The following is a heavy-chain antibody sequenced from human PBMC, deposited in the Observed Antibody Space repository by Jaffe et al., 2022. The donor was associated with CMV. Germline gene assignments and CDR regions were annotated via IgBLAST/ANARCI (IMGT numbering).Heavy chain of an antibody. V-gene: IGHV3-43*01. CDR2: ISWDGGST. D-gene: IGHD6-13*01. J-gene: IGHJ5*02. Sequence: EVQLVESGGVVVQPGGSLRLSCAASGFTFDDYTMHWVRQAPGKGLEWVSLISWDGGSTYYADSVKGRFTISRDNSKNSLYLQMNSLRTEDTALYYCAKDQSSSWYLGVDWFDPWGQGTLVTVSS. CDR3: AKDQSSSWYLGVDWFDP. CDR1: GFTFDDYT.